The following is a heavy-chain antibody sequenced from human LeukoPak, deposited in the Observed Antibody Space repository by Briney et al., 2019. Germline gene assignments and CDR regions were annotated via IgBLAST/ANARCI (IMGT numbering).Heavy chain of an antibody. Sequence: ASVKVSCKASGYTFTSYDINWVRQATGQGLEWMGWMSPNSGNTGYAQKFQGRVTMTRSTSMSTAYMELSSLKSEDTAVYYCTRGPPNWGYDYWGQGTLVTVSS. V-gene: IGHV1-8*01. CDR2: MSPNSGNT. CDR1: GYTFTSYD. CDR3: TRGPPNWGYDY. D-gene: IGHD7-27*01. J-gene: IGHJ4*02.